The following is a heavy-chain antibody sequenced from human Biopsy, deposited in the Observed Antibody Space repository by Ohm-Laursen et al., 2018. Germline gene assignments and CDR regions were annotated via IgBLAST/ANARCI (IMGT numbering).Heavy chain of an antibody. CDR3: AKDVRVKVQLDGMDV. V-gene: IGHV3-9*01. CDR1: GFTFADYA. D-gene: IGHD1-1*01. J-gene: IGHJ6*02. CDR2: ISWHSGSR. Sequence: LSLTCAASGFTFADYAMHWVRQAPGKGLEWVSGISWHSGSRGYADSVKGRFTISRDNAKKLLYLQMNSLRAEDTALYYCAKDVRVKVQLDGMDVWGQGTTVTVSS.